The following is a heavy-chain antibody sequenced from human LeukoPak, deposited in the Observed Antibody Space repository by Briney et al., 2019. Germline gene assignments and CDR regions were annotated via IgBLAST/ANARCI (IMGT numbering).Heavy chain of an antibody. CDR2: SYSGGST. D-gene: IGHD4-17*01. CDR3: ARGRTVTTSGGDY. J-gene: IGHJ4*02. V-gene: IGHV3-53*01. CDR1: GFTVSNNY. Sequence: TGGSLRLSCAASGFTVSNNYMSWVRQAPGKGLEWVSVSYSGGSTYYADSVKGRFTISRDISKNTLYLRMNSLRAEDTAVYYCARGRTVTTSGGDYWGQGTLVTVSS.